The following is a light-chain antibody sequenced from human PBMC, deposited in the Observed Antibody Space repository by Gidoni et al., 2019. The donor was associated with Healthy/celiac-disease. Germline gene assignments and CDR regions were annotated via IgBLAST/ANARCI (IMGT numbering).Light chain of an antibody. J-gene: IGLJ1*01. Sequence: QSALTQPASVSGSPGQSITISCTGTSSDVGGYNYVSWYQQHPGKAPKLMISDVSNRPAGVSNRFSGSKSGNTASLTISGLQAEDEADYYCSSYTSSSDVFGTGTKVTVL. CDR2: DVS. V-gene: IGLV2-14*03. CDR1: SSDVGGYNY. CDR3: SSYTSSSDV.